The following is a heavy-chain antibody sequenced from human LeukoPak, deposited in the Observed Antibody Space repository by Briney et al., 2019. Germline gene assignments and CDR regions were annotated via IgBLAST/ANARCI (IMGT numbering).Heavy chain of an antibody. V-gene: IGHV4-4*07. D-gene: IGHD2-2*01. J-gene: IGHJ4*02. Sequence: SETLSLTCTVSGGSISGYYWSWIRQPAGKGLEWIGRITTSGSTTYNPSLKSRVTMSTDTSNNQFSLKLSSLTAADTAVYYCARDPLYGPAGYWGQGTLATVSS. CDR3: ARDPLYGPAGY. CDR2: ITTSGST. CDR1: GGSISGYY.